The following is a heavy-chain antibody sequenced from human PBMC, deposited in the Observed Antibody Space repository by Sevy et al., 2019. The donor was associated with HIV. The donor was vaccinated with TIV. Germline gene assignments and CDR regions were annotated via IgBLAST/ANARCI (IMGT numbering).Heavy chain of an antibody. V-gene: IGHV3-13*05. D-gene: IGHD2-2*01. J-gene: IGHJ6*02. CDR2: IGSSGDP. CDR3: ARVRLKDIVVVPAAPLTYYYYGMDV. Sequence: GGSLRLSCAASGFTFSSYDMHWVRQATGKGLEWVSVIGSSGDPYYPGSVKGRFTISRENAKNSLYLQMNSLRAEDTAVYYCARVRLKDIVVVPAAPLTYYYYGMDVWGQGTTVTVSS. CDR1: GFTFSSYD.